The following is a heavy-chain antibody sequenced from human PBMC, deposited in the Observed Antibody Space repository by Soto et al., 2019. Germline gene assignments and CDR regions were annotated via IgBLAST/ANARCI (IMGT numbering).Heavy chain of an antibody. J-gene: IGHJ6*02. CDR1: GYTFTSYY. CDR3: ARDGKARITMVRGVSEYYYYGMDV. Sequence: GASVKVSCKASGYTFTSYYMYWVRQAPGQGLEWMGIINPSGGSTSYAQKFQGRVTMTRDTSISTAYMELSRLRSDDTAVYYCARDGKARITMVRGVSEYYYYGMDVWGQGTTVTVSS. D-gene: IGHD3-10*01. V-gene: IGHV1-46*01. CDR2: INPSGGST.